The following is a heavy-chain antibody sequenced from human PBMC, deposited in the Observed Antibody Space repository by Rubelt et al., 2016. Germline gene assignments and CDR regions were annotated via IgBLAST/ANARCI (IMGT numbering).Heavy chain of an antibody. CDR1: GFTFSSYS. V-gene: IGHV3-21*01. CDR3: ARDKSPDYIEYYMDV. J-gene: IGHJ6*03. Sequence: EVQLLESGGGLVQPGGSLRLSCAASGFTFSSYSMNWVRQAPGKGLEWVSSISSSSSYIYYADSVKGRFTISRDNAKNSLYLQMNSLRAEDTAVYYCARDKSPDYIEYYMDVWGKGTTVTVSS. CDR2: ISSSSSYI. D-gene: IGHD4-11*01.